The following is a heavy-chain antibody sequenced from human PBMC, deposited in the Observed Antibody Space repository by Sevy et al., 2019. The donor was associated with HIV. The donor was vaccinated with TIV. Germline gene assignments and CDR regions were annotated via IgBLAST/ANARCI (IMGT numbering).Heavy chain of an antibody. CDR2: ISSSGSTI. J-gene: IGHJ6*02. Sequence: GGSLRLSCAASGFTFSDYYMSWIRQAPGKGLEWVSYISSSGSTIYYADSVKGRFTISRDNAKNSLYLQMNGLRAEDTAVYYCARDRPSWFGELLGGYSSGWYYYYGMDVWGQGTTVTVSS. CDR1: GFTFSDYY. V-gene: IGHV3-11*01. CDR3: ARDRPSWFGELLGGYSSGWYYYYGMDV. D-gene: IGHD6-19*01.